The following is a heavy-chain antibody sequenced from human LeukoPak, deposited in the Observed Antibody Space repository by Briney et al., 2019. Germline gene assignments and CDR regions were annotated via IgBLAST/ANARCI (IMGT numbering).Heavy chain of an antibody. CDR3: ARGRTTIFGVASYYMDV. J-gene: IGHJ6*03. CDR1: CGSISSSNW. Sequence: SETLSLTCAVSCGSISSSNWWSWVRQPPGKGLEWIGEINHSGSTNYNPSLKSRVTISVDTSKNQFSLKLSSVTAADTAVYYCARGRTTIFGVASYYMDVWGKGTTVTVSS. CDR2: INHSGST. V-gene: IGHV4-4*02. D-gene: IGHD3-3*01.